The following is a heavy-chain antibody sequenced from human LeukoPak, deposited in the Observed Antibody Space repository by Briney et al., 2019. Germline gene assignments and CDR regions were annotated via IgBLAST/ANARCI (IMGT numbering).Heavy chain of an antibody. V-gene: IGHV3-23*01. J-gene: IGHJ4*02. CDR2: ISGSGGST. CDR3: AKLPLPGIAVAGTDY. CDR1: GFTFSSYA. Sequence: GGSLRLSCAASGFTFSSYAMSWVRQAAGKGLEWVSGISGSGGSTYYADSVKGRFTISRDNSKNTLYLQMNSLRAEDTAVYYCAKLPLPGIAVAGTDYWGQGTLVTVSS. D-gene: IGHD6-19*01.